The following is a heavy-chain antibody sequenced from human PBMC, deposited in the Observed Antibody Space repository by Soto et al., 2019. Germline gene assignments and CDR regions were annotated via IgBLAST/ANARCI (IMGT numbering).Heavy chain of an antibody. CDR1: GGSVSSGSYY. D-gene: IGHD3-22*01. CDR2: IYYSGST. J-gene: IGHJ4*02. V-gene: IGHV4-61*01. CDR3: ARDSYDSSGSHLGKDDY. Sequence: QVQLQESGPGLVKPSETLSLTCTVSGGSVSSGSYYWSWIRQPPGKGLEWIGYIYYSGSTNYNPXLTSRVTISVXXSXNXXSLKLSSVTAADTAVYYCARDSYDSSGSHLGKDDYWGQGTLVTVSS.